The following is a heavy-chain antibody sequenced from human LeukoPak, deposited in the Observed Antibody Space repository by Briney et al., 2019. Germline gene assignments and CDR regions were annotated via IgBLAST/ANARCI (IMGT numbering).Heavy chain of an antibody. D-gene: IGHD3-16*01. CDR3: AKVKGEVIGAFDI. CDR2: ISYDGNNR. CDR1: RFTFSSYG. J-gene: IGHJ3*02. V-gene: IGHV3-30*18. Sequence: QPGRSLRLSCAASRFTFSSYGMHWVRQAPGKGLEWVAVISYDGNNRYYADSVKGRFTISRYNSKNTLYLQMNSLRAEDTAVYYCAKVKGEVIGAFDIWGQGTVVTVSS.